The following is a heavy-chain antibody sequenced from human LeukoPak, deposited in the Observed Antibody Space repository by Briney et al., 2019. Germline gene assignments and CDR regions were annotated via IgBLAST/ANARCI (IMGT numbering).Heavy chain of an antibody. CDR3: AKVEMATSPGGIDY. Sequence: GGSLRLSCAASGFTFSTYGMHWVRQAPGKGLEWVTFIRYDGSNKYYADSVKGRFTVSRDNSKSTLYLQMNSLRVEDTAMYYCAKVEMATSPGGIDYWGQGTLVTVSS. V-gene: IGHV3-30*02. D-gene: IGHD5-24*01. CDR2: IRYDGSNK. CDR1: GFTFSTYG. J-gene: IGHJ4*02.